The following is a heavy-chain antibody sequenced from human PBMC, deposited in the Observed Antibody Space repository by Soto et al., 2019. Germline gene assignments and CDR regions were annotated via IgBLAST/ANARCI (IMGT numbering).Heavy chain of an antibody. D-gene: IGHD3-22*01. CDR2: ILSSDEK. CDR3: ARMLAVNYYYYYVDV. CDR1: GFSLRNARMG. J-gene: IGHJ6*03. V-gene: IGHV2-26*01. Sequence: QVTLKESGPVLVKPTETLTLTCTVSGFSLRNARMGVSWIRQPPGKALEWLAHILSSDEKSYNTSLKGWVTLSKDTSKSQVVLTMTYVDPVDTATYFCARMLAVNYYYYYVDVWGEGTTVTVSS.